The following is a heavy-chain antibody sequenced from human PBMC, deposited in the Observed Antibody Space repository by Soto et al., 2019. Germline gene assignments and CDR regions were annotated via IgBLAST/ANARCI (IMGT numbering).Heavy chain of an antibody. V-gene: IGHV1-8*01. D-gene: IGHD3-3*01. CDR1: GYTFTSDD. CDR2: MNPNSGNT. CDR3: ARGSGEFYDFWSGYYRSWFDP. J-gene: IGHJ5*02. Sequence: QVQLVQAGAEVKKPGASVKVSCKASGYTFTSDDINWVRQATGQGLEWMGWMNPNSGNTGYAQKFQGRVTMTRNTSISTAYMELSSLRSEDTTVYYCARGSGEFYDFWSGYYRSWFDPWGQGTLVTVSS.